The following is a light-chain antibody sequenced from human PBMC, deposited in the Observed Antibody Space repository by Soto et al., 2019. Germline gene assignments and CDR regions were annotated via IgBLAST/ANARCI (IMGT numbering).Light chain of an antibody. Sequence: QSALTQPASVSGSPGQSITISCTGSSSDIGDYDYVSWYQQHPGKAPKVLISEVSNRPSGVSNRFSGSKSGNTASLTISGLQAEDEADYYCNSYATGSTRVFGTGTKVTVL. V-gene: IGLV2-14*01. J-gene: IGLJ1*01. CDR3: NSYATGSTRV. CDR2: EVS. CDR1: SSDIGDYDY.